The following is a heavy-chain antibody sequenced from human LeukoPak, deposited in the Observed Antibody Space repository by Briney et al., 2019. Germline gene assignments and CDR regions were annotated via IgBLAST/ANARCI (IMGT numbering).Heavy chain of an antibody. J-gene: IGHJ6*04. Sequence: GRSLRLSCAASGFTFSSYAMHWVRQAPGKGLEWVAFISSDGSNKYYADSVKGRFSISRDNSKNTLYLQMNSLRPEDTAVYYCARGRRTLIVGATRNAFDVWGKGTTVTVSS. CDR3: ARGRRTLIVGATRNAFDV. CDR2: ISSDGSNK. V-gene: IGHV3-30*04. D-gene: IGHD1-26*01. CDR1: GFTFSSYA.